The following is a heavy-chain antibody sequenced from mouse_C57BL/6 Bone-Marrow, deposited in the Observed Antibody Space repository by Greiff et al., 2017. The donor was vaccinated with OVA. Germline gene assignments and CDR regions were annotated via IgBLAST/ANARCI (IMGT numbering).Heavy chain of an antibody. CDR1: GYTFTSYW. J-gene: IGHJ2*01. V-gene: IGHV1-72*01. D-gene: IGHD1-1*01. Sequence: VQLQQPGAELVKPGASVKLSCTASGYTFTSYWMHWVKQRPGRGLEWIGRIDPNSGGTKYTEKFKSKATLTVDQPSSTAYMQLSSLTSEDSAVYYCANNYYGSRGNYFDYWGQGTTLTVSS. CDR3: ANNYYGSRGNYFDY. CDR2: IDPNSGGT.